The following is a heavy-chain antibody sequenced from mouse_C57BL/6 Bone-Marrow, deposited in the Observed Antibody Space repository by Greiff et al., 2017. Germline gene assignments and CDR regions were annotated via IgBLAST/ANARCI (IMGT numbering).Heavy chain of an antibody. D-gene: IGHD1-1*02. CDR2: IDPENGDT. V-gene: IGHV14-4*01. CDR3: SAAAGVVAGGGFAY. J-gene: IGHJ3*01. Sequence: VQLQQSGAELVRPGASVKLSCTASGFNIKDDYMHWVKQRPEQGLEWIGWIDPENGDTEYASKFQGKATITADTSSNTAYLQLSSLTSEDTAVYDCSAAAGVVAGGGFAYWGRGTVVTVSA. CDR1: GFNIKDDY.